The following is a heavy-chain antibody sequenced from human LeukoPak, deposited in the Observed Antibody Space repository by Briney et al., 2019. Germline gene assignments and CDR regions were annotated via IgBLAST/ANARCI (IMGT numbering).Heavy chain of an antibody. CDR2: IYHSGST. J-gene: IGHJ5*02. Sequence: SETLSLTCAVSGGSISSCGSSWSWIRQPPGKGLEWIGYIYHSGSTYYNPSLKSRVTISVDRSKNQFSLKLSSVTAADTAVYYCARARGPNWFDPWGQGTLVTVSS. CDR1: GGSISSCGSS. D-gene: IGHD3-10*01. CDR3: ARARGPNWFDP. V-gene: IGHV4-30-2*01.